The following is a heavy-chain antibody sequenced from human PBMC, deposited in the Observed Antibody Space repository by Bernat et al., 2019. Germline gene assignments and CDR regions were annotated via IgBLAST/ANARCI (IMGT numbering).Heavy chain of an antibody. CDR2: INHSGST. CDR3: AGVVVVAATALYYFDY. D-gene: IGHD2-15*01. CDR1: GGSFSGYY. J-gene: IGHJ4*02. Sequence: QVQLQQWGAGLLKPSETLSLTCAVYGGSFSGYYWSWIRQPPGKGLGWIGEINHSGSTNYNPSLKSRVTISVDTSKNQFSLKLSSVTAADTAVYYCAGVVVVAATALYYFDYWGQGTLVTVSS. V-gene: IGHV4-34*01.